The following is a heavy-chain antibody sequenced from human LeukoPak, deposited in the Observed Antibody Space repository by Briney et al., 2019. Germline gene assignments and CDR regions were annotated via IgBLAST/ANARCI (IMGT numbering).Heavy chain of an antibody. Sequence: GGSLRLSCAASGFTFSSYAMSWVRQAPGKGLEWVSAISGSGGSTYYADSVKGRFTISRDNSKNTLYLQMNSLRAEDTAVYYCARDSPMGYCSGGSCLNFFDSWGQGTLVTVSS. V-gene: IGHV3-23*01. CDR3: ARDSPMGYCSGGSCLNFFDS. CDR2: ISGSGGST. CDR1: GFTFSSYA. D-gene: IGHD2-15*01. J-gene: IGHJ4*02.